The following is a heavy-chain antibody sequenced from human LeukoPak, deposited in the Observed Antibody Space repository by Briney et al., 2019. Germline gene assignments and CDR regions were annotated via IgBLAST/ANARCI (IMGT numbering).Heavy chain of an antibody. Sequence: SETLSLTCAVYGGSFSGYYWSWIRQPPGKGLEWIGNIFYSGSTYYKPSLKSRVTISVDTSKNQFSLKLSSVTAADTAVYYCAGYDSSGYSSFSWGQGTLVTVSS. V-gene: IGHV4-34*12. CDR2: IFYSGST. CDR1: GGSFSGYY. CDR3: AGYDSSGYSSFS. J-gene: IGHJ4*02. D-gene: IGHD3-22*01.